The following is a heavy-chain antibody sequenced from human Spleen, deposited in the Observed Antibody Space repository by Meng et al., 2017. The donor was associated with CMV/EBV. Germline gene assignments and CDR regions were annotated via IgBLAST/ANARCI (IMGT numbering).Heavy chain of an antibody. CDR1: EYTFSSYD. CDR2: MNPHSGNK. J-gene: IGHJ4*02. V-gene: IGHV1-8*03. D-gene: IGHD1-26*01. CDR3: ARGIVGATPNFDY. Sequence: ASEYTFSSYDMNWVRKATGQGLEWMGWMNPHSGNKGYAQNFQGRITITRNTPRNTVYMELSSLKSEDTAVYYCARGIVGATPNFDYWGQGTLVTVSS.